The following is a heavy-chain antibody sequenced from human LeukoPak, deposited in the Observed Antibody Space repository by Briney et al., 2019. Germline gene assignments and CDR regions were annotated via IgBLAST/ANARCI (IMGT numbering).Heavy chain of an antibody. Sequence: SETLSLTCTGSGGSISSYYWSWIRQPPGKGLEWIGYIYYSGSTNYNPSLKSRVTISVDTSKNQFSLKLSSVTAADTAVYYCAREGSGWSPRGYYYGMDVWGQGTTVTVSS. CDR2: IYYSGST. CDR1: GGSISSYY. CDR3: AREGSGWSPRGYYYGMDV. V-gene: IGHV4-59*12. J-gene: IGHJ6*02. D-gene: IGHD6-19*01.